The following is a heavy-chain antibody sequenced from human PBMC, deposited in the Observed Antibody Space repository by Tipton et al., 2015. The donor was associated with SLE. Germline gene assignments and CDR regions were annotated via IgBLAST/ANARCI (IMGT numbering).Heavy chain of an antibody. Sequence: TLSLTCTVSGGSISSGGYYWSWIRQHPGKGLEWIGSVYYSGATYYKSSLKSRVTISLDTSKNQLSLKLTSVTAADTAVYYCARYTWDDIDYWGQGTLVTVSS. J-gene: IGHJ4*02. CDR1: GGSISSGGYY. D-gene: IGHD1-20*01. CDR2: VYYSGAT. CDR3: ARYTWDDIDY. V-gene: IGHV4-39*07.